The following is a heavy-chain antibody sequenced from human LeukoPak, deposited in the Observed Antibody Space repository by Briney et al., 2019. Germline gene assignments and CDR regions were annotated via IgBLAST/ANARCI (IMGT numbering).Heavy chain of an antibody. Sequence: SETLSLTCTVSGGSITSYYWSWIRQPAGKGLEWIGRIYPSGSTNYNPSLKSRVSMSVDTSMNQFSLKLTSVTAADTAVYYCARTSPRAATFDYWGQGTLVTVSS. CDR2: IYPSGST. CDR3: ARTSPRAATFDY. V-gene: IGHV4-4*07. J-gene: IGHJ4*02. D-gene: IGHD2-15*01. CDR1: GGSITSYY.